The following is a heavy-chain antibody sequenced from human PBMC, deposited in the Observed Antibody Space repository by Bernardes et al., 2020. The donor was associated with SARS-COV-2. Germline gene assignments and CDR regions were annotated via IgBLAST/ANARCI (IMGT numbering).Heavy chain of an antibody. J-gene: IGHJ6*02. CDR2: SRGKGDSYTT. V-gene: IGHV3-72*01. D-gene: IGHD6-19*01. CDR1: GGSIASRSYY. CDR3: ARDQWRPDYYYGLDV. Sequence: LSLTCTVSGGSIASRSYYWGWVRQAPGKGLEWVGRSRGKGDSYTTEYAASVKGRFTISRDDSKNSVYLQMNSLKIEDTAVYYCARDQWRPDYYYGLDVWGQGTKVTVS.